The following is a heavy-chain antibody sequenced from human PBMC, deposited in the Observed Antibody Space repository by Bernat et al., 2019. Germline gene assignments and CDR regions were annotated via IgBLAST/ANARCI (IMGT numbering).Heavy chain of an antibody. D-gene: IGHD3-10*01. J-gene: IGHJ4*02. Sequence: QVQLVESGGGVVQPGRSLRLSCAASGFTFSSYGMHWVRQAPGKGLEWVAVIWYDGSNKCYADSVKGRFTISRDNSKNTLYLQMNSLRAEDTAVYYCARGSGLVAIDYWGQGTLVTVSS. CDR1: GFTFSSYG. CDR3: ARGSGLVAIDY. CDR2: IWYDGSNK. V-gene: IGHV3-33*01.